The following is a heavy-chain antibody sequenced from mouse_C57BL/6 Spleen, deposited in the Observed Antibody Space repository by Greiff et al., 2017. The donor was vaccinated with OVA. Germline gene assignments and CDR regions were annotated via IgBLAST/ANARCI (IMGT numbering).Heavy chain of an antibody. V-gene: IGHV1-69*01. CDR2: IDPSDSYT. CDR3: ARGGATVVAKDYFDY. Sequence: QVQLQQPGAELVMPGASVKLSCKASGYTFTSYWMHWVKQRPGQGLEWIGEIDPSDSYTNYNQKFKGKSTLTVDKSSSTAYMQLSSLTSEDSAVYYFARGGATVVAKDYFDYWGQGTTLTVSS. J-gene: IGHJ2*01. CDR1: GYTFTSYW. D-gene: IGHD1-1*01.